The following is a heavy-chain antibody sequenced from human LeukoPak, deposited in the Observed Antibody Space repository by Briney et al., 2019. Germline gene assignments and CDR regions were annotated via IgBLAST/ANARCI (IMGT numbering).Heavy chain of an antibody. CDR3: ARGGVGENYYGMDV. D-gene: IGHD2/OR15-2a*01. CDR1: GYTFNSYY. V-gene: IGHV1-46*02. J-gene: IGHJ6*02. Sequence: ASVKVSYKASGYTFNSYYMYWVRQAPGQGLEWMGIINPSGGSTSYAQKFQGRVTMTRDTSTSTVYMDLSSLRSEDTAVYYCARGGVGENYYGMDVWGQGTTVTVSS. CDR2: INPSGGST.